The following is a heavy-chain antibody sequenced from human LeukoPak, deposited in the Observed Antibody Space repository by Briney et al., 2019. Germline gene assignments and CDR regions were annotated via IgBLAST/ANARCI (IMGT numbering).Heavy chain of an antibody. D-gene: IGHD4-17*01. Sequence: PSETLSLTCTVSSGSISTSNYYWGWVRQPPGKALEWIGNIFYSGSTYYSPSLKSRVTISLDTSRNQFSLKLSSVSAADTAVYYCARVFGYGDYVHFDYWGQGTLVTVSS. J-gene: IGHJ4*02. CDR3: ARVFGYGDYVHFDY. CDR2: IFYSGST. V-gene: IGHV4-39*07. CDR1: SGSISTSNYY.